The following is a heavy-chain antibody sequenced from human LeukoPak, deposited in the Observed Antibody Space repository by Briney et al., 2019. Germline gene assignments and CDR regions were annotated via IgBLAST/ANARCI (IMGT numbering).Heavy chain of an antibody. CDR2: INHSGST. CDR1: GRSFSGYY. V-gene: IGHV4-34*01. D-gene: IGHD3-22*01. CDR3: ASCEIVRGYYF. J-gene: IGHJ4*02. Sequence: SETLSLICAVCGRSFSGYYWSWIRQPPGKGLEWIGEINHSGSTNYNPSLKSRVTISVDTSKNQFYLKLSSVTAAYTAVYYWASCEIVRGYYFWGQGTLVTVSS.